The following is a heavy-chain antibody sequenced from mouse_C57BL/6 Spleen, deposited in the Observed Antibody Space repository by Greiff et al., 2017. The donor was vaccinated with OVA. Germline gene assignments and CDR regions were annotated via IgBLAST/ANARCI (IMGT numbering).Heavy chain of an antibody. Sequence: EVKLMESGGGLVKPGGSLKLSCAASGFTFSSYTMSWVRQTPEKRLEWVATISGGGGNTYYPDSVKGRFTISRDNAKNTLYLQMSSRRSEDTALYYCARQGGNYFSWFAYWGQGTLVTVTA. J-gene: IGHJ3*01. CDR3: ARQGGNYFSWFAY. V-gene: IGHV5-9*01. CDR2: ISGGGGNT. CDR1: GFTFSSYT. D-gene: IGHD2-1*01.